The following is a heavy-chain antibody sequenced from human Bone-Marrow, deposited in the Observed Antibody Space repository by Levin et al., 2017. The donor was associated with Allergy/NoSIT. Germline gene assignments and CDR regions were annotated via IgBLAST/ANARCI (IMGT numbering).Heavy chain of an antibody. CDR1: GVIVSSNH. CDR3: AIYGSGSYYSAFDI. Sequence: ETLSLTCAASGVIVSSNHMSWVRQAPGKGLEWVSLIYRGGRTYYGDSVKGRFTISRDNSKNTLYLQMNSLRGEDTAVYYCAIYGSGSYYSAFDIWGQGTMVTVSS. J-gene: IGHJ3*02. V-gene: IGHV3-53*01. CDR2: IYRGGRT. D-gene: IGHD3-10*01.